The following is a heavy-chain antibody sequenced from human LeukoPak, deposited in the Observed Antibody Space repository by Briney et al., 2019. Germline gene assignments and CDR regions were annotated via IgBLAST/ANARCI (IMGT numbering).Heavy chain of an antibody. V-gene: IGHV1-69*04. CDR2: IIPILGIA. J-gene: IGHJ4*02. Sequence: SVKVSCKASVGTFSSYAISWVRQAPGQGLEWMGRIIPILGIANSTQKFQGRVTITSDKSTSTPYMELSSVRSEDTAVYYCGRGGIAVTTSDFDYWGQGTLVTVSS. CDR3: GRGGIAVTTSDFDY. CDR1: VGTFSSYA. D-gene: IGHD4-17*01.